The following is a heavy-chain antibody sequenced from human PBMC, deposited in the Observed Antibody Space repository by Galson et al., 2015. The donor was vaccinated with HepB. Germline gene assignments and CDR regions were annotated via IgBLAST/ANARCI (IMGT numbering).Heavy chain of an antibody. Sequence: SVKVSCKASGYTFTSYGISWVRQAPGQGLEWMGWISAYNGNTNYAQKLQGRVTMTTDTSTSTAYMELRSLRSDDTAVYYCARVGIDYIWGSYRPGRPFDYWGQGTLVTVSS. J-gene: IGHJ4*02. CDR1: GYTFTSYG. V-gene: IGHV1-18*01. CDR2: ISAYNGNT. D-gene: IGHD3-16*02. CDR3: ARVGIDYIWGSYRPGRPFDY.